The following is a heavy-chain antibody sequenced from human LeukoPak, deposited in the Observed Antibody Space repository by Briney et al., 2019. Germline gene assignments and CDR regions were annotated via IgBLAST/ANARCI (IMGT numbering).Heavy chain of an antibody. CDR1: GGSISSYY. V-gene: IGHV4-59*01. CDR3: ARGRSGWYWDY. CDR2: IYYSGST. Sequence: SETLSLTCTVSGGSISSYYWSWIRQPPGKGLEWIGYIYYSGSTNYNPSLKSRATISVDTSKNQFSLKLSSVTAADTAVYYCARGRSGWYWDYWGQGTLVTVSS. D-gene: IGHD6-19*01. J-gene: IGHJ4*02.